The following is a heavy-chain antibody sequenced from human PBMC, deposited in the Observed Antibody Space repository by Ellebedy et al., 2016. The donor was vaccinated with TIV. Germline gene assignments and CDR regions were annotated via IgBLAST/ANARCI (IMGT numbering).Heavy chain of an antibody. D-gene: IGHD7-27*01. V-gene: IGHV3-49*04. CDR3: TRHWGYRFDC. Sequence: GESLKISCSTFGFTFVDHALSWVRQSPGKGLEWVGFIRSKAFGGTTEYATSVNGRFIISRDASRGIAYLQMNSLKTEDTAVYFCTRHWGYRFDCWGQGILVTVSS. CDR1: GFTFVDHA. CDR2: IRSKAFGGTT. J-gene: IGHJ4*02.